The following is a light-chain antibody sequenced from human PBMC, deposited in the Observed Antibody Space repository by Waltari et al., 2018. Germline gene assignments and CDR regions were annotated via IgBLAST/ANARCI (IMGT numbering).Light chain of an antibody. CDR1: ESIGKK. V-gene: IGKV3D-15*01. CDR2: SAS. CDR3: QQYDQWPPFT. Sequence: VMTQSPGTLSVSPGETVTVSCRASESIGKKLAWYQQKPGQAPRLLNYSASARATGIPARFSGSGSATEFTLTISSLQSEDFGVYYCQQYDQWPPFTFGGGTKVEIK. J-gene: IGKJ4*01.